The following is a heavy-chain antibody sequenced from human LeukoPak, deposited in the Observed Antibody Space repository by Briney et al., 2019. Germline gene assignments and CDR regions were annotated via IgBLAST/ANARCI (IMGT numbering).Heavy chain of an antibody. J-gene: IGHJ4*02. Sequence: SVKVSCKASGGTFSSYAISWVRQAPGQGLEWMGGIIPIFGTANYAQKFQGRVTITADESTSTAYMELSSLRSEDTAVYYCARGGANGVTVTTYSVDYWGQGTLVTVS. CDR1: GGTFSSYA. V-gene: IGHV1-69*13. CDR3: ARGGANGVTVTTYSVDY. D-gene: IGHD4-17*01. CDR2: IIPIFGTA.